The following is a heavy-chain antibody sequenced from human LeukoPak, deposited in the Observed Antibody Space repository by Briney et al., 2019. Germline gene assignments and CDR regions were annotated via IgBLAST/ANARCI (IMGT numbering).Heavy chain of an antibody. CDR2: ISAYNGNT. CDR3: ARGPITTRSHLDY. Sequence: ASVKVSCKASGYTFTSFGISWVRQAPGQGLEWMGWISAYNGNTNYAHNLQGRVTMTTDTFTSTAYMELRSLRSDDTAVYYCARGPITTRSHLDYWGQGTLVTVSS. D-gene: IGHD3-22*01. J-gene: IGHJ4*02. V-gene: IGHV1-18*01. CDR1: GYTFTSFG.